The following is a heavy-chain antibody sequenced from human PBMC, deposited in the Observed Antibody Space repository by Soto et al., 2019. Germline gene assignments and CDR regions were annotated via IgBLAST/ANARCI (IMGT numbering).Heavy chain of an antibody. CDR3: ASLEYSSSRQYYYYYGMDV. D-gene: IGHD6-6*01. Sequence: SETLSLTCAVSGGSFSGYYWSWIRQPPGKGLEWIGEINHSGSTNYNPSLKSRVTISVDTSKNQFSLKLSSVTAADTAVYYCASLEYSSSRQYYYYYGMDVWGQGTTVTVSS. CDR2: INHSGST. V-gene: IGHV4-34*01. J-gene: IGHJ6*02. CDR1: GGSFSGYY.